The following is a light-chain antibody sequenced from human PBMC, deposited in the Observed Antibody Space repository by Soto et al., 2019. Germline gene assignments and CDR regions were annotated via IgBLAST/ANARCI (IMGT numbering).Light chain of an antibody. CDR1: SSDIGTYDH. CDR2: NVS. V-gene: IGLV2-14*01. J-gene: IGLJ1*01. Sequence: VLTQPASVSGSPGQSITISCSGTSSDIGTYDHVAWFQQFPGKTPKLVIYNVSDRPSGVSYRFSGSKSGNTASLTISGLQADDEADYYCISYTVSRSYAFGTGTKVTVL. CDR3: ISYTVSRSYA.